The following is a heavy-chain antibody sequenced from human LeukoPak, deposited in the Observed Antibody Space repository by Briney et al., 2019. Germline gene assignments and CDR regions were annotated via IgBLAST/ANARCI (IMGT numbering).Heavy chain of an antibody. CDR2: ISGSGGST. V-gene: IGHV3-23*01. CDR1: GFTFSSYA. D-gene: IGHD3-22*01. J-gene: IGHJ4*02. CDR3: AKDRGGYYYDSSGYLDY. Sequence: GGSLRLSCAASGFTFSSYAMSWVRQAPGKGLEWVSAISGSGGSTYYADSVKGRFTISRDNSKNTLYLQMNSLRAEDTAVYYCAKDRGGYYYDSSGYLDYWGQGTLVTVSS.